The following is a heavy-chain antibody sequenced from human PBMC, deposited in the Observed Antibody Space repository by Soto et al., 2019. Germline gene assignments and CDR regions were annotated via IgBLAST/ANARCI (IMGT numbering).Heavy chain of an antibody. CDR1: GFTFSSYS. J-gene: IGHJ6*04. V-gene: IGHV3-48*01. CDR2: ISSSSSTI. D-gene: IGHD3-3*01. Sequence: GGSLRLSCAASGFTFSSYSMNWVRQAPGKGLEWVSYISSSSSTIYYADSVKGRFTISRDNAKNSLYLQMNSLRAEDTAVYYCARDFWSGYLKKRTQPVDVWGKGTTVTVSS. CDR3: ARDFWSGYLKKRTQPVDV.